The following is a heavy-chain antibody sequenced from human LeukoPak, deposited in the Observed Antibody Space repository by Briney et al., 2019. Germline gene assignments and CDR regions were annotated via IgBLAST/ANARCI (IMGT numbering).Heavy chain of an antibody. Sequence: ASVKVSCKASGYTFTSYGISWVRQAPGQGLEWMGWISAYNGNTNYAQKLQGRVTMTTDTSTSTAYMELRSLRSDDTAVYYCARGVRYFDTLYYYYYMDVWGKGTTVTVSS. CDR1: GYTFTSYG. J-gene: IGHJ6*03. V-gene: IGHV1-18*01. D-gene: IGHD3-9*01. CDR2: ISAYNGNT. CDR3: ARGVRYFDTLYYYYYMDV.